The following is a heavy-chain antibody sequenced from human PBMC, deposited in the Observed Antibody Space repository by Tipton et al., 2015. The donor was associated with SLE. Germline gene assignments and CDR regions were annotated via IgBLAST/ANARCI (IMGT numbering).Heavy chain of an antibody. J-gene: IGHJ2*01. D-gene: IGHD6-13*01. CDR3: ARAEFSSNWYMYWHFDL. Sequence: GLVKPSEALSLTCSVSGNSISTYYWSWIRQPPGKGLEWIGDIDHSGVTHYNPSLKSRVTISRDTSGNHFSLNLNSVTAADTAVYYCARAEFSSNWYMYWHFDLWGRGTLVTVSS. CDR2: IDHSGVT. CDR1: GNSISTYY. V-gene: IGHV4-59*04.